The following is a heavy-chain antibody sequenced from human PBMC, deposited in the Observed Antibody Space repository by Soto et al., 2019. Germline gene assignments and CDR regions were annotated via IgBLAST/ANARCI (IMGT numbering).Heavy chain of an antibody. D-gene: IGHD1-1*01. CDR2: ISAHNGNT. CDR3: ARGRYGDY. Sequence: QVHLVQSGAEVKKPGASVKVSCKGSGYAFTTYGITWVRQAPGQGLEWMGWISAHNGNTNYAQKLQGRVTVTRDTATSTAYMELRSLRSDDAAVYYCARGRYGDYWGQGALVTVSS. J-gene: IGHJ4*02. V-gene: IGHV1-18*01. CDR1: GYAFTTYG.